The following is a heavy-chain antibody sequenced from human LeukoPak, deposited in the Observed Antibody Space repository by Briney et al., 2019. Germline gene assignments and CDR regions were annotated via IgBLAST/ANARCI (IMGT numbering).Heavy chain of an antibody. CDR1: GYTFTSYA. CDR3: ARVQGYCSTTSCYPHY. Sequence: ASVKVSCKASGYTFTSYAMNWVRQAPGQGLEWMGWINTNTGNPTYAQGFAGRFVFSLDTSVNTAYLQISSLKAEDTAIYYCARVQGYCSTTSCYPHYWGQGTLVTVSS. J-gene: IGHJ4*02. CDR2: INTNTGNP. V-gene: IGHV7-4-1*02. D-gene: IGHD2-2*01.